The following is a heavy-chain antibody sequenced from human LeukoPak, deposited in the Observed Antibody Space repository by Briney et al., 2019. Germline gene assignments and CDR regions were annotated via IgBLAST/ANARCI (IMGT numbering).Heavy chain of an antibody. D-gene: IGHD5-18*01. CDR2: IYPGDSDT. CDR3: ARQGYSYGQALDY. J-gene: IGHJ4*02. Sequence: GESLKISCKGSGYRFTSYWIGWVRQMPGKGPEWMGIIYPGDSDTRYSPSFQGQVTISADKSISTAYLQWSSLKASDTAMYYCARQGYSYGQALDYWGQGTLVTVSS. V-gene: IGHV5-51*01. CDR1: GYRFTSYW.